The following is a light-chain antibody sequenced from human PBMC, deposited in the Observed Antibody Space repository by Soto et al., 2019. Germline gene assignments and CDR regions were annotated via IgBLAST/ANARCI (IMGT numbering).Light chain of an antibody. CDR3: SSFTSSNTVL. CDR1: SSDVGGYNY. CDR2: NVS. V-gene: IGLV2-14*01. Sequence: QSALTQPASVSGSPGQSITISCTGTSSDVGGYNYVSWYQQHPGKAPKLIIYNVSNRPSGVSNRFSGSKSGNTASLTISGLLAEDEGHYYCSSFTSSNTVLFGGGTKLTVL. J-gene: IGLJ2*01.